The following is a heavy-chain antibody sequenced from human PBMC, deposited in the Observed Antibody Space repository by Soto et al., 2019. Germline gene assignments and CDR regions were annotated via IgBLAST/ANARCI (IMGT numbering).Heavy chain of an antibody. CDR3: ARDRGYYDSSGMDL. CDR2: ISAYNGNT. CDR1: GYTFTSYG. J-gene: IGHJ6*02. V-gene: IGHV1-18*04. D-gene: IGHD3-3*01. Sequence: GASVKVSCKASGYTFTSYGISWVRQAPGQGLEWMGWISAYNGNTNYAQKLQGRVTMTTDTSTSTAYMELRSLRSDDTAVYYCARDRGYYDSSGMDLWGQGXTVTVYS.